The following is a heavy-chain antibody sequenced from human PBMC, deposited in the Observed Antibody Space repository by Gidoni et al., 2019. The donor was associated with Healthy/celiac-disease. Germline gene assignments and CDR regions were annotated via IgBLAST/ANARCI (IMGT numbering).Heavy chain of an antibody. CDR1: GGSISSGDYY. CDR3: ARVRRCSGGSCYLTTHFDY. J-gene: IGHJ4*02. CDR2: IYYSGST. Sequence: QVQLQESGPGLVKPSQTLSLTCTVPGGSISSGDYYWSWIRQPPGKGLEWIGYIYYSGSTYYNPSLKSRVTISVDTSKNQFSLKLSSMTAADTAVYYCARVRRCSGGSCYLTTHFDYWGQGTLVTVSS. V-gene: IGHV4-30-4*01. D-gene: IGHD2-15*01.